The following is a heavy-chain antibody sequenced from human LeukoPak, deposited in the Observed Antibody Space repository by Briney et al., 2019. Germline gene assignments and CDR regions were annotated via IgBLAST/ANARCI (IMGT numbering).Heavy chain of an antibody. CDR1: GGSFSGYY. J-gene: IGHJ5*02. CDR3: ARVVAVAGTHWFDP. CDR2: INHSGST. D-gene: IGHD6-19*01. V-gene: IGHV4-34*01. Sequence: PSETLSLTCAVYGGSFSGYYWSWIRQPPGKGLEWIVEINHSGSTNYNPSLKRRVTISIDTSKNQFSLKLSSVTAADTAVYYCARVVAVAGTHWFDPWGQGTLVTVSS.